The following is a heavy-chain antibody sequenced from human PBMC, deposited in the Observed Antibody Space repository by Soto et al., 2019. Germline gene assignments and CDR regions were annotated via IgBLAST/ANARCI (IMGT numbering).Heavy chain of an antibody. CDR2: IYSGGST. CDR1: GFTVSSNY. Sequence: PGGSLRLSCAASGFTVSSNYMSWVRQAPGKGLEWVSVIYSGGSTYYADSVKGRFTISKDNSKNTLYIQMNSLRAEDTAVYYFARGRDYYGSGSYSRYFDYWGQGTLVTVSS. D-gene: IGHD3-10*01. J-gene: IGHJ4*02. V-gene: IGHV3-66*01. CDR3: ARGRDYYGSGSYSRYFDY.